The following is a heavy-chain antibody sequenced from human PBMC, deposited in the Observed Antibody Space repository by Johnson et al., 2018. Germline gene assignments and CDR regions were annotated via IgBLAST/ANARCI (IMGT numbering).Heavy chain of an antibody. D-gene: IGHD2-15*01. Sequence: QVQLVESGAEVKKPGSSVKVSCKASGGTFTSYAFSWVRQAPGQGLEWVGGIIPIFGTADYAQRFQGRVTITADESTSTAYMELSSLRSEDTAVYFCARAAEVGPRHAFDIWGQGKMVTVSS. J-gene: IGHJ3*02. CDR1: GGTFTSYA. CDR3: ARAAEVGPRHAFDI. V-gene: IGHV1-69*01. CDR2: IIPIFGTA.